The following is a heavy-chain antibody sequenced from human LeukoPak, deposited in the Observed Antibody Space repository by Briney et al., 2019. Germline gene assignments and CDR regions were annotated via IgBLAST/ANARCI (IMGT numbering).Heavy chain of an antibody. Sequence: PGGSLRLSCAASGFTFSSYSRIWVRQAPGKGLEWVSYITSSGNTIYYANSVKGRFTISRDNAKNSLYLQMNSLRAEDTAVYYCARGSPGYWGQGTLVTVSS. CDR3: ARGSPGY. CDR1: GFTFSSYS. CDR2: ITSSGNTI. V-gene: IGHV3-48*04. J-gene: IGHJ4*02.